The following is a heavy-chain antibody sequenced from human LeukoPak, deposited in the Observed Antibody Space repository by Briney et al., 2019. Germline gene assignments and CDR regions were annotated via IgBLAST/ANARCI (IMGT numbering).Heavy chain of an antibody. CDR2: INPSGGST. J-gene: IGHJ4*02. V-gene: IGHV1-46*01. Sequence: ASVKVSCKASGYTFTSYYMHWVRQAPGQGLEWMGIINPSGGSTSYAQKFQGRVTMTRDTSTSTVYMELNSLRSEDTAVYYCARDHSYGHPLYYFDYWGQGTLVTVSS. D-gene: IGHD5-18*01. CDR3: ARDHSYGHPLYYFDY. CDR1: GYTFTSYY.